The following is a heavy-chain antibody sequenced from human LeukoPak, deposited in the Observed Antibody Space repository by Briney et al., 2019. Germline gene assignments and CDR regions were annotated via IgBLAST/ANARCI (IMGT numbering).Heavy chain of an antibody. Sequence: SETLSLTCTVSGDSISSYYWSWIRQPAGKGLEWIGRIYASGTTNYNPSLKSRVTMSVDTSKNQFSLKLTSVTAADTAVYYCADDFGDWGQGTLVTVSS. CDR3: ADDFGD. CDR1: GDSISSYY. V-gene: IGHV4-4*07. CDR2: IYASGTT. D-gene: IGHD4-17*01. J-gene: IGHJ4*02.